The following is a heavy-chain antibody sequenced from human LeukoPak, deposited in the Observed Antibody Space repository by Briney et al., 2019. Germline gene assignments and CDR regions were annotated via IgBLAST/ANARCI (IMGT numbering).Heavy chain of an antibody. CDR3: ARDFEEYSGSYQAGY. CDR2: ISYDGSNK. Sequence: GGSLRLSCAASGFTFSSYAMHWVRQAPGKGLEWVAVISYDGSNKYYADSVKGRFTTSRDNSKNTLYLQMNSLRAEDTAVYYCARDFEEYSGSYQAGYWGQGTLVTVSS. V-gene: IGHV3-30*04. D-gene: IGHD1-26*01. J-gene: IGHJ4*02. CDR1: GFTFSSYA.